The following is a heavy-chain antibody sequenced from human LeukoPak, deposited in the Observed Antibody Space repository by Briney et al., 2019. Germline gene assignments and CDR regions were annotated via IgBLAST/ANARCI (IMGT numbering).Heavy chain of an antibody. V-gene: IGHV3-48*01. D-gene: IGHD2-15*01. CDR2: IGGRGDGI. J-gene: IGHJ4*02. CDR3: AREIPGRIAADC. Sequence: GGSLRLSCVASGFTFSDYSMNWVRQAPGKGLEWISYIGGRGDGISYADSVKGRFTISRDNAKNSLFLQMNRLRGEDTAIYFCAREIPGRIAADCWGQGTLVTVSS. CDR1: GFTFSDYS.